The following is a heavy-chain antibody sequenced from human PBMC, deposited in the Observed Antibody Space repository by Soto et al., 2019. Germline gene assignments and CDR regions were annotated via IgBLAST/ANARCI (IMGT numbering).Heavy chain of an antibody. CDR2: IYYSGST. CDR1: GGSISSYY. V-gene: IGHV4-59*01. D-gene: IGHD6-19*01. J-gene: IGHJ5*02. Sequence: SETLSLTCTVSGGSISSYYWSWIRQPPGKGLEWIGYIYYSGSTNYNPSLKSRVTISVDTSKNQFSLKLSSVTAADTAVYYCARWGSGWYYNWFDPWGQGTLVTVSS. CDR3: ARWGSGWYYNWFDP.